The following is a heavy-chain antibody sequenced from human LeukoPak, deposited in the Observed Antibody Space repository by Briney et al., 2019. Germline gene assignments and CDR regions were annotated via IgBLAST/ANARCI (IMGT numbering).Heavy chain of an antibody. V-gene: IGHV3-30*04. CDR1: GFTFSTYA. CDR2: ISYDGSSK. Sequence: GGSLRLSCAASGFTFSTYAMHWVRQAPGKGLEWVAVISYDGSSKYYADSVKGRFTISRDNAKNSLYLQMNSLRAEDTAVYYCAREKSRQTPTFDYWGQGTLVTVSS. J-gene: IGHJ4*02. CDR3: AREKSRQTPTFDY.